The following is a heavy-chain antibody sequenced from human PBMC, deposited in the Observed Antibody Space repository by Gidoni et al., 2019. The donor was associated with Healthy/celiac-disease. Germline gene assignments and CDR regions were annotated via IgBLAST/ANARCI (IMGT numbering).Heavy chain of an antibody. CDR1: GFTLRSYW. D-gene: IGHD2-2*03. CDR2: IKQDGSEK. V-gene: IGHV3-7*01. J-gene: IGHJ6*02. Sequence: EVQLVESGGGLVQPGGSLRLSCAASGFTLRSYWMSWIRQAPGKGLAGVANIKQDGSEKYYVDSVKGRFTISRDNAKNSLYLQMNSLRAEDTAVYYCARAHGSQGYYYGMDVWGQGTTVTVSS. CDR3: ARAHGSQGYYYGMDV.